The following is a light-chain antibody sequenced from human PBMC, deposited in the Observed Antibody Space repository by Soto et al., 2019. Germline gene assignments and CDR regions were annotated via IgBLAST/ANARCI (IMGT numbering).Light chain of an antibody. J-gene: IGLJ2*01. V-gene: IGLV2-14*01. CDR1: SSDVGGYNY. CDR2: EVS. Sequence: QSALTQPASVSGSPGQSITISCTGTSSDVGGYNYVSWYQQHPGKAPKLMIYEVSNRPSGVSNRFSGSKSGNTASLTISGLQAQDEADSDCCCYTSSSTLGHVVFGGGTQLTVL. CDR3: CCYTSSSTLGHVV.